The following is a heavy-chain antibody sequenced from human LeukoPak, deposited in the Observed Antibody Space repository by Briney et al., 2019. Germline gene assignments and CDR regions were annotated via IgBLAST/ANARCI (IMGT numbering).Heavy chain of an antibody. CDR2: ISASGGST. Sequence: GGSLRLSCAASGFTFSSSAMSWVRQVPGKGLERVSGISASGGSTSYADSVRGRFTISRDNSKNTLYVQMNSLRDEDTAVHYCAKDQRWESPHYLDSWGQGTLVTVSS. CDR1: GFTFSSSA. V-gene: IGHV3-23*01. CDR3: AKDQRWESPHYLDS. D-gene: IGHD1-26*01. J-gene: IGHJ4*02.